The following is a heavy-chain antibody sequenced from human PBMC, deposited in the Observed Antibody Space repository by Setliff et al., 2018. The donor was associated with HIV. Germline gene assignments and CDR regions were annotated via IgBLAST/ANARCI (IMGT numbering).Heavy chain of an antibody. CDR1: GGSISSYY. CDR3: ARVGGSYSDYYYYYYMDG. V-gene: IGHV4-59*01. D-gene: IGHD1-26*01. Sequence: PSETLSLTCTVSGGSISSYYWSWIRQPPGKGLEWIGYIYYSGSTNYNPSLTSRVTISVDTSKNQFSLKLSSVNAADTAVYYCARVGGSYSDYYYYYYMDGWGTGTTVTVSS. J-gene: IGHJ6*03. CDR2: IYYSGST.